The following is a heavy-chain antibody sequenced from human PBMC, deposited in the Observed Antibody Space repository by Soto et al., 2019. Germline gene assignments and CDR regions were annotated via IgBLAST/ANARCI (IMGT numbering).Heavy chain of an antibody. CDR3: ARDVSGWSNRAFDS. J-gene: IGHJ4*02. D-gene: IGHD6-13*01. CDR2: NSHTGST. V-gene: IGHV4-61*01. CDR1: GASVSSDTYY. Sequence: PSETLSLTCTVSGASVSSDTYYWSWIRQPPGKGLEWIGYNSHTGSTNYNPSLKSRVTISVDTSRNQFSLKLNSVTAADTAVYYCARDVSGWSNRAFDSWGQGTLVTVS.